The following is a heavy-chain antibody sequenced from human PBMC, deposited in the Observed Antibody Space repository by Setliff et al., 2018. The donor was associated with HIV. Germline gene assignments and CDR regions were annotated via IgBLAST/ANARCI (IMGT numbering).Heavy chain of an antibody. V-gene: IGHV1-3*01. Sequence: ASVKVSCKASGFIFTNYGIHWVRQAPGHSLEWMGFINSGTGNTIYSQKFQGRVTITRDTSASTAYMELSSLRSEDTGVYYCAIGSSNWPHRPNNYYFDYWGQGTPDTVSS. J-gene: IGHJ4*02. D-gene: IGHD6-13*01. CDR1: GFIFTNYG. CDR3: AIGSSNWPHRPNNYYFDY. CDR2: INSGTGNT.